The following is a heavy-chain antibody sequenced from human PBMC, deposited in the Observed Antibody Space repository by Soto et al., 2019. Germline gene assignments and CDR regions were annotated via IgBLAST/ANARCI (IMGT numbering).Heavy chain of an antibody. CDR2: IFPRDFDV. J-gene: IGHJ5*01. D-gene: IGHD2-8*01. CDR3: ERIVYLLQPIDS. CDR1: GYTFTNYW. Sequence: GESLKISCQTSGYTFTNYWIGWVRQMPGGGLEWLGLIFPRDFDVRYSPSFEGQVTISADRSTATAFLQWRSLGASESALYFCERIVYLLQPIDSWGQGTPVTVSS. V-gene: IGHV5-51*01.